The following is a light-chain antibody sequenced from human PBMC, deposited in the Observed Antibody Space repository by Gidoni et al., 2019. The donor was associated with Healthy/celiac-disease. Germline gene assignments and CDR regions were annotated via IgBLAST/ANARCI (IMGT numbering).Light chain of an antibody. J-gene: IGKJ5*01. CDR2: GAS. V-gene: IGKV3-20*01. CDR3: KQYGSSPPIT. Sequence: DIVLTQSPGTLSLSPGERATLSCRASQRVSSSYLDWYQQKPGQAPRLLIYGASSRATCIPDRFRGSGAGTDFTLTISRLEPEDFAVYYCKQYGSSPPITFXQXTRLEIK. CDR1: QRVSSSY.